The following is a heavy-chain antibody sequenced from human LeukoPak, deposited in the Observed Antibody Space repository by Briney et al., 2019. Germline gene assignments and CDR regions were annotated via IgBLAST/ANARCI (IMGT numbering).Heavy chain of an antibody. CDR3: ARASLAVAGPADP. CDR2: ISYDGSNK. J-gene: IGHJ5*02. CDR1: GFTFSSYA. D-gene: IGHD6-19*01. V-gene: IGHV3-30-3*01. Sequence: PGGSLRLSCAASGFTFSSYAMHWVRQAPGKGLGWVAVISYDGSNKYYADSVKGRFTISRDNSKNTLYLQMNSLRAEDTAVYYCARASLAVAGPADPWGQGTLVTVSS.